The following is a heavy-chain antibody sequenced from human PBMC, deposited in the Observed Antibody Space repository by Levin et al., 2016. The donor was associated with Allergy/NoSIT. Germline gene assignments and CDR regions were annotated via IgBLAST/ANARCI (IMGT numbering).Heavy chain of an antibody. Sequence: ASVKVSCKASGYTFTTYGIIWVRQAPGQGLECMGWITTYNGNTKYAQKLQGRVTMTTDTSTNTVYMELRSLRSDDTAVYYCARFLDSYGYYGWFDPWGQGTLVTVSS. CDR1: GYTFTTYG. D-gene: IGHD3-22*01. CDR3: ARFLDSYGYYGWFDP. J-gene: IGHJ5*02. CDR2: ITTYNGNT. V-gene: IGHV1-18*01.